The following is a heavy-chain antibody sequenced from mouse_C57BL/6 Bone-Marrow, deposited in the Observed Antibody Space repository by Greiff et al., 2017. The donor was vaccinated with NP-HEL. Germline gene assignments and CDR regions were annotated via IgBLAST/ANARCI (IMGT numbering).Heavy chain of an antibody. CDR3: ARDYGKPPFAY. D-gene: IGHD2-1*01. V-gene: IGHV5-17*01. Sequence: EVMLVESGGGLVKPGGSLKLSCAASGFTFSDYGMHWVRPAPEKGLEWVAYISSGSSTIYYADTVKGRFTISRDNAKNTLFLQMTSLRSEDTAMYYCARDYGKPPFAYWGQGTLVTVSA. CDR2: ISSGSSTI. J-gene: IGHJ3*01. CDR1: GFTFSDYG.